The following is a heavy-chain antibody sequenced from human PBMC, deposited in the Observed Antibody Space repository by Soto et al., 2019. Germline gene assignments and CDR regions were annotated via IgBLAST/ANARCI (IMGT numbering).Heavy chain of an antibody. J-gene: IGHJ6*02. V-gene: IGHV3-30*18. CDR3: GKDEVPTPSLYAMDV. CDR2: ISYAGSNR. Sequence: GGSLILSCGGLGLTFTADGMNWVSQEPGKVLEWVAIISYAGSNRNSAESEKGRFTISRDNAKNTLYVQLDSRRVEETVVYYCGKDEVPTPSLYAMDVSGQATT. D-gene: IGHD2-8*01. CDR1: GLTFTADG.